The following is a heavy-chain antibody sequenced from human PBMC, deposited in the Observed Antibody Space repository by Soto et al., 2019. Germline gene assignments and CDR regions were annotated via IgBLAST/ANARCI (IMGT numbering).Heavy chain of an antibody. CDR2: ISSNGANT. Sequence: EVLLLESGGGLVQPGGSLGLSCAASGFTFDSPYSHGMSWVRQSPGKGPEWVSTISSNGANTHYAESVKGRFTISKDASRNTVHLHMNSLRAEDTATYFCVSWVFAHFDYWGHGTPVTVSS. CDR1: GFTFDSPYSHG. CDR3: VSWVFAHFDY. D-gene: IGHD2-8*01. V-gene: IGHV3-23*01. J-gene: IGHJ4*01.